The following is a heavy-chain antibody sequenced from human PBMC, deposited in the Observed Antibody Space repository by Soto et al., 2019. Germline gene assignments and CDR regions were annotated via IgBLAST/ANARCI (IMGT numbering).Heavy chain of an antibody. Sequence: SATLSLTCAVSGCSISIGCYYWRWIRQHPGNCLEWIGYIYYSGSTYYNPSLKSRVTISVDTSKNQFSLKLSSVTAADTAVYYCARSPGYYDSSGYLSLPTHMDVLGQGTTVTVSS. D-gene: IGHD3-22*01. J-gene: IGHJ6*02. CDR2: IYYSGST. CDR3: ARSPGYYDSSGYLSLPTHMDV. CDR1: GCSISIGCYY. V-gene: IGHV4-31*11.